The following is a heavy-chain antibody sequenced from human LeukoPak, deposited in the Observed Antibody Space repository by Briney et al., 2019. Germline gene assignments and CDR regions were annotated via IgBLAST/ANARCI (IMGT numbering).Heavy chain of an antibody. CDR1: GFTFSSYW. D-gene: IGHD3-10*01. V-gene: IGHV3-74*01. CDR3: ARIIYYGSGSYSGFDL. J-gene: IGHJ4*02. Sequence: GGSLRLSCAASGFTFSSYWMHWVRQAPGKGLVRVSRINSDGSSTSYADSVKGRFTISRDNAKNTLYLQMNSLRAEDTAVYYCARIIYYGSGSYSGFDLWGQGTLVTVSS. CDR2: INSDGSST.